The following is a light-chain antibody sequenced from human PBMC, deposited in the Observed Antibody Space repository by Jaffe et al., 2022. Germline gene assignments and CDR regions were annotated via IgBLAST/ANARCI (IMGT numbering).Light chain of an antibody. J-gene: IGLJ1*01. V-gene: IGLV1-51*02. Sequence: QSVLTQPPSVSAAPGQRVTISCSGSSSNIGTNTVSWYQQLPRTAPKLLIYENNKRPSGIPDRFSGSKSGTSATLGITGLQTGDEADYYCGTWDSSLNGGVFGTGTKLTVL. CDR2: ENN. CDR1: SSNIGTNT. CDR3: GTWDSSLNGGV.